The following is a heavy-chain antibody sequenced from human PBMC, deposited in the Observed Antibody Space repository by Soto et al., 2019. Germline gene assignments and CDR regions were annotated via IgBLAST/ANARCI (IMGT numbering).Heavy chain of an antibody. Sequence: GESLKISCKGSGYSFPSYWIGWVRQMPGKGLEWMGIIYPGDSDTRYSPSIQGQVTISADKSSSTASLQWSSLKASDTAMYYCARQQGTAGLKLNYYGMDVWGQGTTVTVSS. CDR3: ARQQGTAGLKLNYYGMDV. J-gene: IGHJ6*02. CDR2: IYPGDSDT. CDR1: GYSFPSYW. D-gene: IGHD1-7*01. V-gene: IGHV5-51*01.